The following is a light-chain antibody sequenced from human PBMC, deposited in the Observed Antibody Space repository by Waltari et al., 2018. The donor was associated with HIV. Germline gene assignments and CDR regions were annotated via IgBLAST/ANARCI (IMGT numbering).Light chain of an antibody. Sequence: QSVLTQPPSVSAAPGQRVTIYCSGSGPKLGGNDVSWYQQLPGTAPKLLIFDNYKRPSGIPDRFSGSKSGTSATLGITGLQTGDEADYYCGTWDSGLSAVVFGGGTKLTVL. J-gene: IGLJ3*02. CDR3: GTWDSGLSAVV. CDR1: GPKLGGND. CDR2: DNY. V-gene: IGLV1-51*01.